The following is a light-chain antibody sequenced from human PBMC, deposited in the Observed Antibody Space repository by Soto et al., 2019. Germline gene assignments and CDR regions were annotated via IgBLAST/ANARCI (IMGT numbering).Light chain of an antibody. V-gene: IGKV3-20*01. CDR1: QSVNSNY. Sequence: EIVLAQSPGTLSLSPGERATLSCRASQSVNSNYLAWYQQKPGQAPRLLIYGASTRATVIPDRFSGSGSGTDFTLTISRLEPEDFAVYYCQQYGGSPYTFGQGTKLEI. CDR3: QQYGGSPYT. J-gene: IGKJ2*01. CDR2: GAS.